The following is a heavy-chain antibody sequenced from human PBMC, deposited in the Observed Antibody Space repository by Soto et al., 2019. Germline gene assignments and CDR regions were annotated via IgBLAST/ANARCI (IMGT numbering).Heavy chain of an antibody. CDR1: GYTFTGYY. Sequence: QVQLVQSGTEVKKAGASVKVTRKASGYTFTGYYIHWLRQAPGQGLEWLGWLNPKSGDTKYAQKFQGRVTMTNDTSISTAYMELSRLGSDDTAVYYCARGDFDTTANFYAGWFDPWGQGTLVTVSS. J-gene: IGHJ5*02. D-gene: IGHD2-21*02. CDR3: ARGDFDTTANFYAGWFDP. CDR2: LNPKSGDT. V-gene: IGHV1-2*02.